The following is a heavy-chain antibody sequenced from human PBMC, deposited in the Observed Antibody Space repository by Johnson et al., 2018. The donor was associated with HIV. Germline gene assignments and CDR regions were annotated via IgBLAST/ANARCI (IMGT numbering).Heavy chain of an antibody. V-gene: IGHV3-30*18. CDR2: ISYDGSNK. J-gene: IGHJ3*02. CDR3: AKGDYNFWSGDAFDI. CDR1: GFTFSSYG. Sequence: QVQLVESVGGVVRPGGSLRLSCAASGFTFSSYGMHWVRQAPGQGLEWVAVISYDGSNKYYADSVKGRFTISRDNSKNTLSLQMNSLRDEDTAVYYCAKGDYNFWSGDAFDIWGQGTMVTVSS. D-gene: IGHD3-3*01.